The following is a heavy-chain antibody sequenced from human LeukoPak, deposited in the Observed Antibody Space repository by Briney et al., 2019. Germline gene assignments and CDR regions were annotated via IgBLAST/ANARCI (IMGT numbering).Heavy chain of an antibody. CDR1: GGSFSGYY. V-gene: IGHV4-34*01. Sequence: SETLSLTCAVYGGSFSGYYWSWIRQPPGKGLEWIGEINHSGSTNYNPSLKSRVTISVDTSKNQLSLKLSSVTAADTAVYYCARGPRSSPPRRSPRFDYWGQGTLVTVSS. D-gene: IGHD6-13*01. CDR2: INHSGST. J-gene: IGHJ4*02. CDR3: ARGPRSSPPRRSPRFDY.